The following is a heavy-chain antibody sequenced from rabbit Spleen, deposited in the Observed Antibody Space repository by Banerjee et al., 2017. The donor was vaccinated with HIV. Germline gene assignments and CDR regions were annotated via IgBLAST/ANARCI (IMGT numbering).Heavy chain of an antibody. J-gene: IGHJ4*01. Sequence: QEQLVESGGGLVRPEGSLKLSCKASGFSFGDRDVMCWVRQAPGKGLEWIACINTATGKAVYATWAKGRFTISRPSSTTVTLRMTSLTAADRAAYFCARDLVGVIGWNFYLWGPGTLVTVS. V-gene: IGHV1S45*01. CDR1: GFSFGDRDV. D-gene: IGHD1-1*01. CDR3: ARDLVGVIGWNFYL. CDR2: INTATGKA.